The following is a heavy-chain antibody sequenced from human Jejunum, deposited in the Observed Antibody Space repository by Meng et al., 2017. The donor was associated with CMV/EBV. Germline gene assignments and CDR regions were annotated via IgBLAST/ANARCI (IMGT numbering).Heavy chain of an antibody. CDR3: AGLFQYDILTGSWY. CDR2: IYNNGNT. J-gene: IGHJ4*02. V-gene: IGHV4-30-4*08. D-gene: IGHD3-9*01. CDR1: VGFVSGDYS. Sequence: LQGSCPELVNPSLTLSLPCSFSVGFVSGDYSWSWIRQSPGKGLEWIGYIYNNGNTDYNPSLKSRVSISVDTSKNEVSLTLRSVTAADTAVYYCAGLFQYDILTGSWYWGQGTMVTVSS.